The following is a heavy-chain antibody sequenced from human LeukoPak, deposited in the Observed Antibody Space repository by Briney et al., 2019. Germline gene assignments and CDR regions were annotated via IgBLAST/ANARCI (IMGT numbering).Heavy chain of an antibody. Sequence: PSETLSLTCTVSGGSVSSYYWSWIRQPAGKGLEWIGRIYTSGSTNYNPSLKSRVTMSVDTSKNQFSLKLSSVTAADTAVYYCARIGMVFGDYAYYYYGMDVWGQGTTVTVSS. D-gene: IGHD4-17*01. V-gene: IGHV4-4*07. CDR3: ARIGMVFGDYAYYYYGMDV. CDR2: IYTSGST. J-gene: IGHJ6*02. CDR1: GGSVSSYY.